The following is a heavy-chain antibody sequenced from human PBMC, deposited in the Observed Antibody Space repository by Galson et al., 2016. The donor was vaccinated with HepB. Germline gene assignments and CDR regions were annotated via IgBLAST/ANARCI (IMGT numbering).Heavy chain of an antibody. CDR2: IRNKAYSYAT. CDR1: GFTFSGST. D-gene: IGHD3-10*01. J-gene: IGHJ6*03. Sequence: SLRLSCAASGFTFSGSTMHWVRQASGKGLEWVGRIRNKAYSYATAYAASVKGRFTISRDDSKNTAYLQMNSLKTEDTAVYYCTRQVPITMVRGVLPKYDDYYYYMDVWGIGTTVT. V-gene: IGHV3-73*01. CDR3: TRQVPITMVRGVLPKYDDYYYYMDV.